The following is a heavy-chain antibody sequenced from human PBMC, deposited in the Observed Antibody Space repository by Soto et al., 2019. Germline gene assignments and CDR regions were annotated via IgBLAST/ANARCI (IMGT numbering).Heavy chain of an antibody. J-gene: IGHJ4*02. V-gene: IGHV6-1*01. CDR3: ASGKGGIHIFDS. Sequence: QVPLQQSGPGLVKPSQTLSLTFAISGDSVSSNSGSWNWIRQSPSRGLEWLGRTYYRSKWQNDYALSVKRRITINPNTSSNQFSLHLNSVPPEDTAVYYCASGKGGIHIFDSWGQGTLVTVSS. CDR2: TYYRSKWQN. D-gene: IGHD2-15*01. CDR1: GDSVSSNSGS.